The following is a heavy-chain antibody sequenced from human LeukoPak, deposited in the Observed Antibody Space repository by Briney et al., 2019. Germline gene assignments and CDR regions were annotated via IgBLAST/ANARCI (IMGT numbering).Heavy chain of an antibody. CDR3: ACRKLGYCSSTSCYTTARFDP. CDR1: GGSISSGNW. V-gene: IGHV4-4*02. D-gene: IGHD2-2*02. Sequence: PSETLSLTCAVSGGSISSGNWWSWVRQPPGKGLEWIGEIYHSGSTNYNPSLKSRVTISVDKSKNQFSLKLSSVTAADTAVYYCACRKLGYCSSTSCYTTARFDPWGQGTLVTVSS. CDR2: IYHSGST. J-gene: IGHJ5*02.